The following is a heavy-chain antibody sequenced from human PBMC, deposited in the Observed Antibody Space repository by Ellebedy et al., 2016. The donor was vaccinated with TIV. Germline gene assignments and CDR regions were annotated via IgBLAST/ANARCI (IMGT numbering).Heavy chain of an antibody. CDR2: VYPGDSDT. D-gene: IGHD4/OR15-4a*01. CDR1: GYSFTSYW. V-gene: IGHV5-51*01. Sequence: GESLKISCEGSGYSFTSYWIGWVRQMPGKGLEWMGLVYPGDSDTIYSPSFQGQVSISVDTSISTAYLQWSRLKASDTAVYYCARHGADPEFDYWGQGTLVTVSS. CDR3: ARHGADPEFDY. J-gene: IGHJ4*02.